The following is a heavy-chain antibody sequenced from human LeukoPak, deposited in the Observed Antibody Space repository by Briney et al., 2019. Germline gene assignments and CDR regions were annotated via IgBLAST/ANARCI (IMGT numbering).Heavy chain of an antibody. CDR3: AARPTSAAVAPSDF. J-gene: IGHJ4*02. CDR1: GLTPSRCG. D-gene: IGHD6-19*01. CDR2: ISGSGDGT. V-gene: IGHV3-23*01. Sequence: GGSLRLSCAASGLTPSRCGMSWVRQAPGKGLEGVSAISGSGDGTYYADSVKGRFTISRDNSKSMLYLEMNSLRAEDTATYYCAARPTSAAVAPSDFWGQGTLVTVSS.